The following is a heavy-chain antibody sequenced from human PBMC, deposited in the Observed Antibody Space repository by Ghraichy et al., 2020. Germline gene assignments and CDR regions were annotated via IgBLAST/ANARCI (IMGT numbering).Heavy chain of an antibody. V-gene: IGHV3-48*02. CDR1: EFTFSSYN. J-gene: IGHJ3*02. D-gene: IGHD2-15*01. CDR2: ISSSGSTI. CDR3: AREATRVPPYLVVVGATQPGAFDI. Sequence: GESLNISCAASEFTFSSYNMDWVRQAPGKGLEWVSHISSSGSTIYYADSVKGRFTISRDNAKNSLYLQMNSLRDEDTAVYYCAREATRVPPYLVVVGATQPGAFDIWGQGTMVTVSS.